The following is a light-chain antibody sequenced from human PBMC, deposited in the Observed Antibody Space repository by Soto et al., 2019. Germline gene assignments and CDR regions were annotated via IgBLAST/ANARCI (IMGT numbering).Light chain of an antibody. CDR3: QQYVHWPPGT. J-gene: IGKJ1*01. CDR2: DTS. CDR1: RSVSSS. V-gene: IGKV3-15*01. Sequence: EIVVTQSPATLSVSPGERVTLSCRASRSVSSSLAWYQQRPGQAPRLLIYDTSTRAPGIAARFSGSGSGTEFTLTISSLQSEDVAVYYCQQYVHWPPGTFGQGTKVDIK.